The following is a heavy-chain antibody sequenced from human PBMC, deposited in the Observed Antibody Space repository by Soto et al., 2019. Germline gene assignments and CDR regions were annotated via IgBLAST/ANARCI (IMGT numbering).Heavy chain of an antibody. CDR3: ARLYGYCIRNSCHGHYAMDV. CDR1: GGSISGYY. CDR2: IYYSGST. Sequence: SETLSLTCTVSGGSISGYYWSWIRQPPGKGLEWIGYIYYSGSTNYNPSLESRVTISVETSKNQFYLRLGSVTAADTAVYYCARLYGYCIRNSCHGHYAMDVWGQGTTVTVSS. J-gene: IGHJ6*02. V-gene: IGHV4-59*08. D-gene: IGHD2-2*01.